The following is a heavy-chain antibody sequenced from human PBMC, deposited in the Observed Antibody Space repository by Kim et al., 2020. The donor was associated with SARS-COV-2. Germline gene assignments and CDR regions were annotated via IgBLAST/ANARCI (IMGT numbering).Heavy chain of an antibody. CDR1: GYTFTDYT. CDR2: IYAGSGGT. J-gene: IGHJ4*02. Sequence: ASVKVSCKASGYTFTDYTLQWVRHAPGQRPEWMGWIYAGSGGTKYSQKFQDRVTITTDTSASTAYMDLTSLRSEDTAVYYCVRGLQGFDYWGQGTLVTVSS. D-gene: IGHD3-10*01. CDR3: VRGLQGFDY. V-gene: IGHV1-3*01.